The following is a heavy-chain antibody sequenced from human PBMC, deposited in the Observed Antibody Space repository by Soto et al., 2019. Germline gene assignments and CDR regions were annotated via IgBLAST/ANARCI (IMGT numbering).Heavy chain of an antibody. D-gene: IGHD3-16*01. V-gene: IGHV3-21*01. Sequence: GGSLRRSCPASGFTFSSYDMNWVRQSPWKGLEWVSSISSSSSYIYYADSVKGRFNISRDNAKNSLYLQMNSLRAEDTAMYYWRCSVEGWGSSHWGQGTLVTVSS. CDR1: GFTFSSYD. CDR2: ISSSSSYI. J-gene: IGHJ4*02. CDR3: RCSVEGWGSSH.